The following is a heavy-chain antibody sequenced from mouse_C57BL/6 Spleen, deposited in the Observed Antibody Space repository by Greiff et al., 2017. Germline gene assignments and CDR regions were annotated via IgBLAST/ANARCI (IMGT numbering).Heavy chain of an antibody. V-gene: IGHV5-4*03. CDR3: ARALFFYGPYYFDY. D-gene: IGHD1-1*01. CDR1: GFTFSSYA. CDR2: ISDGGSYT. Sequence: DVKLVESGGGLVKPGGSLKLSCAASGFTFSSYAMFWVRQTPEKRLEWVATISDGGSYTYYPDNVKGRFTISRDNAKNNLYLQMSHLKSEDTAMYYCARALFFYGPYYFDYWGQGTTLTVSS. J-gene: IGHJ2*01.